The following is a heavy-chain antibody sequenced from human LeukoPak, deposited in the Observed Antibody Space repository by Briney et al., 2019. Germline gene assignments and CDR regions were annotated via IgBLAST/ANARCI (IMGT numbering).Heavy chain of an antibody. CDR1: GFTFDDYT. J-gene: IGHJ4*02. D-gene: IGHD2-21*02. V-gene: IGHV3-43*01. CDR3: AKDNCGGDCYPGGYDY. CDR2: ISWDGGST. Sequence: GGSLRLSCAASGFTFDDYTMHWVRQAPGKGLEWVSLISWDGGSTHYADSVKGRFTISRDNSKNSLYLQMNSLRTEDTALYYCAKDNCGGDCYPGGYDYWGQGTLVTVSS.